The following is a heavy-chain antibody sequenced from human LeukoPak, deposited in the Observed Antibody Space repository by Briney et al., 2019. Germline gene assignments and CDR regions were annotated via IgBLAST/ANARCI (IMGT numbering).Heavy chain of an antibody. CDR1: GYTFTGYY. CDR3: AREMANFNYFDF. CDR2: INPNSGGT. V-gene: IGHV1-2*02. D-gene: IGHD5-24*01. Sequence: GASVKVSCKASGYTFTGYYMHWVQQAPGQGLEWMGWINPNSGGTNYAQKFQGRVTMTRDSSISTAYMELSRLISDDTAVYYCAREMANFNYFDFWGQGTLVTVSS. J-gene: IGHJ4*02.